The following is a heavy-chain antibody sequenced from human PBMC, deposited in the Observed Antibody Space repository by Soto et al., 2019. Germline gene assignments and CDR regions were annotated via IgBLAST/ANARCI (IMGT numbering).Heavy chain of an antibody. CDR3: ATGGDYLDACDL. Sequence: QVQLVQSGAEVKKPGASVKVSCKVSGYTLTELSMHWVRQAPGKGLEWMGSFDPEDGETIYAQKFLGRVTMTEDTSTDPAYMELSSLRSEDTAVYYCATGGDYLDACDLWGQGTIVTVSS. CDR1: GYTLTELS. V-gene: IGHV1-24*01. D-gene: IGHD4-17*01. CDR2: FDPEDGET. J-gene: IGHJ3*01.